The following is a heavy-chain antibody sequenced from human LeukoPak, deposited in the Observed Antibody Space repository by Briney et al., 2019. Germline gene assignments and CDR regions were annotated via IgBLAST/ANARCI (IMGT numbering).Heavy chain of an antibody. CDR1: GFTFSSYA. D-gene: IGHD1-26*01. CDR3: AFFVTVGPTDFDY. J-gene: IGHJ4*02. Sequence: GGSLRLSCAASGFTFSSYAMNWVRQAPGKGLEWVSSISSSSTYIYYPDSVKGRFTISRDNAKSSLFLQMDSLRAEDTAVYYCAFFVTVGPTDFDYWGQGTLVTVSS. V-gene: IGHV3-21*01. CDR2: ISSSSTYI.